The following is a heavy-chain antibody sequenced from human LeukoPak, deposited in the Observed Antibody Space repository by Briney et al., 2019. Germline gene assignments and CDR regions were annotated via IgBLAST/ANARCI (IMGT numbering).Heavy chain of an antibody. Sequence: GGSLRLSCAASGFTFSSYAMSWVRQAPGKELEWVSAISGSGGSTYYADSVKGRFTISRDNSKNTLYLQMNSLRAEDTAVYYCAKWGYYYYGMDVWGKGTTVTVSS. CDR1: GFTFSSYA. CDR3: AKWGYYYYGMDV. V-gene: IGHV3-23*01. D-gene: IGHD3-16*01. CDR2: ISGSGGST. J-gene: IGHJ6*04.